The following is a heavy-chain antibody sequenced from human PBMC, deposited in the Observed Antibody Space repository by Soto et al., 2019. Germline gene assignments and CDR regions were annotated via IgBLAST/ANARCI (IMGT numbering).Heavy chain of an antibody. D-gene: IGHD2-2*01. CDR1: GYTFTSYD. Sequence: QVQPVQSGAEVKKPGASVKVSCKASGYTFTSYDINWVRQATGQGLEWMGWMNPNSGNTGYAQKFQGRVTMTRNTSISTADMELSSLRSEDTAVYYCARGLRIVVVPAAISYWFDPWGQGTLVTVSS. CDR3: ARGLRIVVVPAAISYWFDP. CDR2: MNPNSGNT. J-gene: IGHJ5*02. V-gene: IGHV1-8*01.